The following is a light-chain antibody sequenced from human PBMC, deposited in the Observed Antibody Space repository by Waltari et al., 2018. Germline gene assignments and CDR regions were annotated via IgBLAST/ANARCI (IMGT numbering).Light chain of an antibody. Sequence: DIVMPQTPLSLSVSPGQPASIPCKSSHSLLHRDRKTYLYWYLKRPGQSPQLLISEVAILFSVVPDRFSGSVSGTDFTLKISRVEAEDVGLYYCMQGVHLPLTFGGGTKVEIQ. CDR3: MQGVHLPLT. J-gene: IGKJ4*01. V-gene: IGKV2-29*03. CDR1: HSLLHRDRKTY. CDR2: EVA.